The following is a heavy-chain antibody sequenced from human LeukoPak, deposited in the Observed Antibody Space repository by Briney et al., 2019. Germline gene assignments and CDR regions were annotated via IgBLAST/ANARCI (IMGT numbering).Heavy chain of an antibody. J-gene: IGHJ4*02. D-gene: IGHD3-9*01. CDR3: ARDLSGNYDILTGSQY. V-gene: IGHV4-38-2*02. Sequence: SETLSLTCTVSGYSISSGYYWGWIRQPPGKGLEWIGSIYHSGSTYYNPSLKSRVTISVDTSKNQFSLKLSSVTAADTAVYYCARDLSGNYDILTGSQYWGQGTLVTVSS. CDR2: IYHSGST. CDR1: GYSISSGYY.